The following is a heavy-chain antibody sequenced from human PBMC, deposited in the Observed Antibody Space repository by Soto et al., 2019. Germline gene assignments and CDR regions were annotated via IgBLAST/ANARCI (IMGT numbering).Heavy chain of an antibody. CDR1: GFAFSNYW. Sequence: EVPLVESGGGLVQPGGSLRLSCAASGFAFSNYWMHWVRQAPGKGLVWVSRIKTDGTTTVYADFVKGRFTISRDNAKNTLYLQMNSLRAEDTAVYYCTRPGDGFDYWGQGTLVTVSS. J-gene: IGHJ4*02. V-gene: IGHV3-74*01. CDR3: TRPGDGFDY. D-gene: IGHD3-10*01. CDR2: IKTDGTTT.